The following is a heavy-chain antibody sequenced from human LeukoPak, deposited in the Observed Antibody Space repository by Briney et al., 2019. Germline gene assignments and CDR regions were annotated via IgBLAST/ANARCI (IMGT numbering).Heavy chain of an antibody. D-gene: IGHD3-22*01. CDR3: ARGYPSVGYYDSSAYPYFFDY. CDR2: ITSSGSDI. V-gene: IGHV3-48*03. CDR1: GFTFSSYE. J-gene: IGHJ4*02. Sequence: LPGGSLRLSCAASGFTFSSYEMNWLPQAPGKGLEWVPYITSSGSDIYYADSVKGRFTIYRDNAKDSLYVQMSSLRAEDTAVYYCARGYPSVGYYDSSAYPYFFDYWGQGTLVTVSS.